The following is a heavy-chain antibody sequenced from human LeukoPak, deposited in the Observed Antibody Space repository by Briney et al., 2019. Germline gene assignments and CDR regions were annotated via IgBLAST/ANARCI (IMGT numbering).Heavy chain of an antibody. D-gene: IGHD3-10*01. CDR2: ISGSGGST. J-gene: IGHJ6*02. CDR3: AKSYGSGSYVYYYYGMDV. CDR1: GFTFSSYA. Sequence: GGSLRLSCAASGFTFSSYAMSWVRQAPGKGLEGVSAISGSGGSTYYADSVKGRFTISRDNSKNTLYLQMNSLRAEDTAVYYCAKSYGSGSYVYYYYGMDVWGQGTTVTVSS. V-gene: IGHV3-23*01.